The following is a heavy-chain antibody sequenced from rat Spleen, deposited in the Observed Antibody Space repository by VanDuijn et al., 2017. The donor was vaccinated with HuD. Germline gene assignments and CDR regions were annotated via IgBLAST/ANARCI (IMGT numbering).Heavy chain of an antibody. Sequence: EVQLVESGGGLVQPGGSLKLSCVASGFTFNNYWMTWIRQAPGKGLEWVASITNASGRTYYRDSVKGRFTISRDNAKSTLYLQMDSLRSEDTATYYCATTKGFYVMDAWGQGASVTVSS. CDR1: GFTFNNYW. D-gene: IGHD1-10*01. CDR2: ITNASGRT. V-gene: IGHV5-31*01. CDR3: ATTKGFYVMDA. J-gene: IGHJ4*01.